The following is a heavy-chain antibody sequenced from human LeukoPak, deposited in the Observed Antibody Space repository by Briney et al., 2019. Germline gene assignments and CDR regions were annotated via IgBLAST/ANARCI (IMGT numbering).Heavy chain of an antibody. J-gene: IGHJ3*02. CDR1: GFTFSSYA. CDR2: ISGSGGGT. CDR3: AKHSGYSGYEMNAFDI. D-gene: IGHD5-12*01. Sequence: GGSLRLSCAASGFTFSSYAMSWVRQAPGKGLEWVSAISGSGGGTYYADSVKGRFTISRDNSKNTLYLQMNSLRAEDTAVYYCAKHSGYSGYEMNAFDIWGQGTMVTVSS. V-gene: IGHV3-23*01.